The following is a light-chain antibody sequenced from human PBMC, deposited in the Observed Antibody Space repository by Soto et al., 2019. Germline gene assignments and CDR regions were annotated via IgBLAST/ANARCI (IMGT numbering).Light chain of an antibody. CDR2: DAS. CDR1: QSVSSY. J-gene: IGKJ1*01. Sequence: EIVLTQSPATLSLSPGERATLSCRASQSVSSYLAWYQQKPGQAPRLLIYDASNRATGIPARFSGSGSGTDFTLTISSLEPEDFTVYYCQQRSNWPWTFGQWTKFEIK. CDR3: QQRSNWPWT. V-gene: IGKV3-11*01.